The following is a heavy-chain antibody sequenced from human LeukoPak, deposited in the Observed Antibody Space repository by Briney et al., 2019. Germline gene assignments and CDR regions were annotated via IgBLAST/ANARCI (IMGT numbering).Heavy chain of an antibody. J-gene: IGHJ6*03. Sequence: SETLSLTCTVSGGSISSYYWSWIRQPPGKGLEWIGYIYYSGSSNYNPSLKSRVTISVDTSKNRFSLKLRSVTAADTAVYYCARTTTVRGTYYMDVWGKGTTVTVSS. CDR3: ARTTTVRGTYYMDV. V-gene: IGHV4-59*01. CDR2: IYYSGSS. D-gene: IGHD3-10*01. CDR1: GGSISSYY.